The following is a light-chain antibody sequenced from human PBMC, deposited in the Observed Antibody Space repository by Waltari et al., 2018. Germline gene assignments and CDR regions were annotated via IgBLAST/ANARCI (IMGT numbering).Light chain of an antibody. V-gene: IGKV3-15*01. CDR2: SAS. CDR3: QQYNKWPPYT. J-gene: IGKJ2*01. CDR1: QSVSNN. Sequence: EIMMTQSPATLSVSPGERATLPCRASQSVSNNLAWYQLKPGQTPRLLIYSASTRATGIPARFSGSGSGTEFTLTISSLQSEDFAVYFCQQYNKWPPYTFGQGTKLEMK.